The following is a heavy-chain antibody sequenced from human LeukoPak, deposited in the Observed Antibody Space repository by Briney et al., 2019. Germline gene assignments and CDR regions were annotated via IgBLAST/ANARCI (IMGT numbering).Heavy chain of an antibody. CDR1: GYTFTSYG. J-gene: IGHJ5*02. CDR3: ARERVWFGELLVLWFDP. Sequence: ASVKVSCKASGYTFTSYGISWVRQAPGQGLEWMGWISAYNGNTNYAQKLQGRVTMTTDTSTSTAYMELRSLRSDDTAVYYCARERVWFGELLVLWFDPWGQGTLVTIPS. CDR2: ISAYNGNT. V-gene: IGHV1-18*01. D-gene: IGHD3-10*01.